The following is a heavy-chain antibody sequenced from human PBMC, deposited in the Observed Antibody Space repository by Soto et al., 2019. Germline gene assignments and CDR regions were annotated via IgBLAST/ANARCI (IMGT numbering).Heavy chain of an antibody. D-gene: IGHD2-2*01. CDR3: AKNHIVVVPAAIGY. V-gene: IGHV3-23*01. Sequence: GGSLRLSCAVSGFTFSSYAMSWVRQAPGKGLEWVSAISGSGGSTYYADSVKGRFTISRDNSKNTLYLQMNSLRAEDTAVYYCAKNHIVVVPAAIGYWGQGTLVTVSS. CDR1: GFTFSSYA. CDR2: ISGSGGST. J-gene: IGHJ4*02.